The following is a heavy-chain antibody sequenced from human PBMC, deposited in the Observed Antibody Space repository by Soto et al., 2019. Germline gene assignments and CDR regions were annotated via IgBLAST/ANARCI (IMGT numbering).Heavy chain of an antibody. D-gene: IGHD2-15*01. CDR1: GFTFSNYG. Sequence: GGSLRLSCAASGFTFSNYGMHWVRQAPGKGLEWVAVISYDGRDKYYGESVKGRFTIFRDNSKNALYLEMNTLRPDDTGVYYCAKDRGFCNGGSCYGFDYWSQGTLVTVSS. CDR3: AKDRGFCNGGSCYGFDY. J-gene: IGHJ4*02. V-gene: IGHV3-30*18. CDR2: ISYDGRDK.